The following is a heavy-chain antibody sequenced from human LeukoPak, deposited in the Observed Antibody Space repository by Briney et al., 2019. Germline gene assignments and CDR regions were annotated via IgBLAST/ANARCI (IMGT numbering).Heavy chain of an antibody. D-gene: IGHD4-17*01. V-gene: IGHV4-59*12. CDR2: IYHSGST. J-gene: IGHJ5*02. CDR3: ARDTTTVTTYRWFDP. Sequence: PSETLSLTCTVSGGSISSYYWSWIRQPPGKGLEWIGEIYHSGSTNYNPSLKSRVTIPVDKSKNQFSLKLISVTAADTAVHYCARDTTTVTTYRWFDPWGQGTLVTVSS. CDR1: GGSISSYY.